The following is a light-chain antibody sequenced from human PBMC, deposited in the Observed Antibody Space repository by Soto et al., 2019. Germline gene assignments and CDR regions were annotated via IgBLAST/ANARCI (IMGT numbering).Light chain of an antibody. CDR1: QSVTNSY. Sequence: EIVLTQSPDTLSLSPGERVTLSCRASQSVTNSYLAWYLQKPGQGPRLLIHGASSWATGTPDRFSGSGSGTDFTLTLSGMEPEDIAVYYCQQSGTTPGTLGQGNKLDIK. CDR2: GAS. V-gene: IGKV3-20*01. J-gene: IGKJ1*01. CDR3: QQSGTTPGT.